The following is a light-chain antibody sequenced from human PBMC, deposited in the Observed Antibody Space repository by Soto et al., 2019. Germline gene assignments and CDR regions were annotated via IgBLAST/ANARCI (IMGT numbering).Light chain of an antibody. Sequence: QSVLTQPASVSGSPGQSITISCTGTSSDYVSWYQQHPDKAPKLMIYEVSNRPSGVSDRFSGSKSANTASLTISGLQAEDEANYYCSSYTRSTLLFGGGTKVTVL. CDR1: SSDY. J-gene: IGLJ2*01. V-gene: IGLV2-14*01. CDR2: EVS. CDR3: SSYTRSTLL.